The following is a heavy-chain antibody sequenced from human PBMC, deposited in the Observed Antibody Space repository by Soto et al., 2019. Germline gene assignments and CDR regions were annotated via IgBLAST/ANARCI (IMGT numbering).Heavy chain of an antibody. V-gene: IGHV3-23*01. D-gene: IGHD3-3*01. Sequence: PGGSLRLSCAASGFTFSSYAMSWVRQAPGKGLEWVSAISGSGGSTYYADSVKGRFTISRDNSKNTLYLQMNSLRAEDTAVYYCAKDHGRVITIFGVVMTDYWGQGTLVTVSS. CDR3: AKDHGRVITIFGVVMTDY. J-gene: IGHJ4*02. CDR2: ISGSGGST. CDR1: GFTFSSYA.